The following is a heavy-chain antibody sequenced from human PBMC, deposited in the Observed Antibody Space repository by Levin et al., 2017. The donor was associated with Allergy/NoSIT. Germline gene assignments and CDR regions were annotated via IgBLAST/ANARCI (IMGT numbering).Heavy chain of an antibody. CDR1: GGSFSGYY. V-gene: IGHV4-34*01. Sequence: PSETLSLTCAVYGGSFSGYYWSWIRQPPGKGLEWIGEINHSGSTNYNPSLKSRVTISVDTSKNQFSPKLSSVTAADTAVYYCARVSYSSGHPLDYWGQGTLVTVSS. CDR3: ARVSYSSGHPLDY. CDR2: INHSGST. D-gene: IGHD6-19*01. J-gene: IGHJ4*02.